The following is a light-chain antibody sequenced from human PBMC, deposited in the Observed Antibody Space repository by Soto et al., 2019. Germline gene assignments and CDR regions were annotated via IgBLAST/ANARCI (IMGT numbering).Light chain of an antibody. CDR3: AAWDYSRIGLG. Sequence: QSALTQPPSVSEAPRQRVTISCSGSSSNIGNNAVNWYQQLPGKAPKLLIYYDDLLPSGVSARFSGSKSSTSASLAISGLQAENEADYYRAAWDYSRIGLGFGAGSHVT. J-gene: IGLJ1*01. CDR2: YDD. V-gene: IGLV1-36*01. CDR1: SSNIGNNA.